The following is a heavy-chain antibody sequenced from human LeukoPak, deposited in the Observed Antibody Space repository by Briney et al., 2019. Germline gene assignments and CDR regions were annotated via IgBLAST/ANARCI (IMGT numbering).Heavy chain of an antibody. CDR2: MNPNSGNT. V-gene: IGHV1-8*01. D-gene: IGHD3-10*01. CDR1: GYTFTSYD. Sequence: ASVKVSCKASGYTFTSYDINWVRQATGQGLEWMGWMNPNSGNTGYAQKFQGRVTMTRNTSISTAYMERSSLRSEDTAVYYCARGGAYGSGSLYYYYGMDVWGQGTTVTVSS. J-gene: IGHJ6*02. CDR3: ARGGAYGSGSLYYYYGMDV.